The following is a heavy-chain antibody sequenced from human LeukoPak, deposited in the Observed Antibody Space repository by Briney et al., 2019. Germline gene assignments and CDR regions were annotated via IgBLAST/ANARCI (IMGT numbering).Heavy chain of an antibody. D-gene: IGHD1-26*01. CDR1: GYTFTSYG. J-gene: IGHJ6*03. CDR3: ARAVGGSYWHYYYYYMDV. Sequence: ASVKVSCKASGYTFTSYGISWVRQAPGQGLEWMGWISAYNGNTNYAQKLQGRVTMTTDTSTSTAYMELRSLRSDDTAVYYCARAVGGSYWHYYYYYMDVWGKGTTVTVSS. CDR2: ISAYNGNT. V-gene: IGHV1-18*01.